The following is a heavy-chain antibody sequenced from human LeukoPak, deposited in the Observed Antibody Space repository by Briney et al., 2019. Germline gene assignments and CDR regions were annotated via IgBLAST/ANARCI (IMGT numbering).Heavy chain of an antibody. D-gene: IGHD2-15*01. V-gene: IGHV4-39*07. Sequence: SESLSLTCTVSGGSISSSSYYWGWLRQPPGKGLEWFGSIYYSGSTYYNPSLKSRVTISVDTSKNQFSLKLSSVTAADTAVYYCARGRGLVVVAATARTRWFDPLGPGNPGHRLL. CDR1: GGSISSSSYY. J-gene: IGHJ5*02. CDR3: ARGRGLVVVAATARTRWFDP. CDR2: IYYSGST.